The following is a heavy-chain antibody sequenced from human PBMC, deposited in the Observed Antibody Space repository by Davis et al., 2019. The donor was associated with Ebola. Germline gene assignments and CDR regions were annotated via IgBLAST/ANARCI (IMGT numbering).Heavy chain of an antibody. CDR3: ARQGWSGYSLRHWLDP. J-gene: IGHJ5*02. CDR2: IYYSGIT. D-gene: IGHD3-3*01. Sequence: SETLSLTCTVPGGSIISSSSYWGWIRQPPRKGLEWIGSIYYSGITYYNPSLKSRVTISVDTSKNQFSLKLRSVTAADTAVYYCARQGWSGYSLRHWLDPWGRGTLVTVSS. CDR1: GGSIISSSSY. V-gene: IGHV4-39*01.